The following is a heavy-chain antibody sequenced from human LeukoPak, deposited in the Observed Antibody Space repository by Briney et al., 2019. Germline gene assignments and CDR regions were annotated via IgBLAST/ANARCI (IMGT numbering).Heavy chain of an antibody. CDR3: ARGSSAVAGTGIDY. Sequence: SQTLSLTCTVSGGSISSGSYYWSRIRQPPGKGLEWIGYIYYSGSTNYNPSLKSRVTISVDTSKNQFSLKLSSVTAADTAVYYCARGSSAVAGTGIDYWGQGTLVTVSS. D-gene: IGHD6-19*01. V-gene: IGHV4-61*01. CDR1: GGSISSGSYY. CDR2: IYYSGST. J-gene: IGHJ4*02.